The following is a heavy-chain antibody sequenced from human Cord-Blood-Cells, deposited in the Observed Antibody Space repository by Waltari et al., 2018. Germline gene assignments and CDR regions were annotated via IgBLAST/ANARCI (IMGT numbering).Heavy chain of an antibody. V-gene: IGHV1-2*06. CDR1: GYTFTGYY. CDR3: ARYGDYGYFDL. J-gene: IGHJ2*01. D-gene: IGHD4-17*01. Sequence: QVQLVQSGAEVKKPGASVKVSCKASGYTFTGYYMHWVRQAPGQGLEWMGRINPTSGGTNYAQRFQGRVTMTRDTSISTAYMELSRLRSDDTAVYYCARYGDYGYFDLWGRGTLVTVSS. CDR2: INPTSGGT.